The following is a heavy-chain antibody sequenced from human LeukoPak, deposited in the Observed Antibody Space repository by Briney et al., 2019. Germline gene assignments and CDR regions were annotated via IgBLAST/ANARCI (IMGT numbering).Heavy chain of an antibody. CDR3: AADDFWSGYPAPG. J-gene: IGHJ4*02. D-gene: IGHD3-3*01. CDR2: SVVGSGKT. CDR1: GFTFTSST. Sequence: SVNVSCKASGFTFTSSTVQWVRQARGQRPEWIGWSVVGSGKTNYAQKFQERVTITRELLTSTAYMELSSLRSEDTAVYYCAADDFWSGYPAPGWGQGTLVTVSS. V-gene: IGHV1-58*01.